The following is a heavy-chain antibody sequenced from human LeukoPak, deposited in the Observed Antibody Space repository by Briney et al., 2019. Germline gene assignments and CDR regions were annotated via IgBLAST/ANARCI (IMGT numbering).Heavy chain of an antibody. CDR2: IYYSGST. CDR1: GCSISSYY. J-gene: IGHJ5*02. CDR3: AGDYYDSSGYPSGWFDP. V-gene: IGHV4-59*01. D-gene: IGHD3-22*01. Sequence: SETLSLTCTVSGCSISSYYWSWIRQPPGKGLEWIGYIYYSGSTNYNPSLKGRVTITVVTSKNQFSLKLTAVTPADPALYYGAGDYYDSSGYPSGWFDPWGQETLVTVSS.